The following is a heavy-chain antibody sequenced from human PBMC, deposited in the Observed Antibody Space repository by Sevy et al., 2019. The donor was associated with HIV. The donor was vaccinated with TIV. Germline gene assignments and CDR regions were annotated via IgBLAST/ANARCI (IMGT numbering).Heavy chain of an antibody. J-gene: IGHJ6*02. D-gene: IGHD3-10*01. CDR1: GGSISSGGYS. V-gene: IGHV4-30-2*01. CDR3: VRGKYYYGSGSYYNGYYGMDV. Sequence: SETLSLTCAVSGGSISSGGYSWSWIRQPPGKGLEWIGYIYHSGSTYYNPSLKSRVTISVDRSKNQFSLKLSSVTAADTAVYYCVRGKYYYGSGSYYNGYYGMDVWGQGTTVTVSS. CDR2: IYHSGST.